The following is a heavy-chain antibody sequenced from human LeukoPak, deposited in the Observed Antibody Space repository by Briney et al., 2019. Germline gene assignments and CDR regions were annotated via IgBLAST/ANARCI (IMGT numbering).Heavy chain of an antibody. Sequence: RASVKVSRKGSGYTFSSYDINWVRQATGQGLEWMGWMNPDTGNSGYAQKFQGRVTMTRDTSISTAYMELSSLRSEDTAVYYCARLSQTPAYYDTSVYYYLGYWGQGTLVTVSS. V-gene: IGHV1-8*01. CDR3: ARLSQTPAYYDTSVYYYLGY. J-gene: IGHJ4*02. CDR2: MNPDTGNS. D-gene: IGHD3-22*01. CDR1: GYTFSSYD.